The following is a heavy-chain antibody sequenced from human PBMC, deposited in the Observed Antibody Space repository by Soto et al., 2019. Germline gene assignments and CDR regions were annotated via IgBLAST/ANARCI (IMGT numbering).Heavy chain of an antibody. CDR3: ARVSSGSNYRKADYYYYGIDV. CDR2: TYYRSKWYN. J-gene: IGHJ6*02. D-gene: IGHD1-26*01. V-gene: IGHV6-1*01. Sequence: HSQTLSLTCAISGDSVSSNAAAWNWIRQSPSRGLEWLGRTYYRSKWYNDYEVFVKSRITINPDTTKNQFSLQLDSVTPEDTAVYYCARVSSGSNYRKADYYYYGIDVWGQGTTVTVSS. CDR1: GDSVSSNAAA.